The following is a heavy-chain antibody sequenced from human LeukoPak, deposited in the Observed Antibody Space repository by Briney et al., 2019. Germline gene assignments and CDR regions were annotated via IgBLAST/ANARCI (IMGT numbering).Heavy chain of an antibody. D-gene: IGHD2-15*01. Sequence: ASVKVSCKASGYTFTSYDINWVRQATGQGLEWMGWMNPNSGNTGYAQKFQGRATMTRNTSISTAYMELSSLRSEDTAVYYCARGRGRRVEWWSSGDYWGQGTLVTVSS. CDR3: ARGRGRRVEWWSSGDY. CDR1: GYTFTSYD. CDR2: MNPNSGNT. J-gene: IGHJ4*02. V-gene: IGHV1-8*01.